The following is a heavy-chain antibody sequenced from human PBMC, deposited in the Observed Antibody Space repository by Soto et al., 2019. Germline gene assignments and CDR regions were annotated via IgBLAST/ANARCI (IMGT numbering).Heavy chain of an antibody. CDR1: GFTFSSYI. CDR3: ARGLVCSGGSCYYYMDV. J-gene: IGHJ6*03. CDR2: INSGGTYI. V-gene: IGHV3-21*01. D-gene: IGHD2-15*01. Sequence: PGGSLRLSCSASGFTFSSYIVNWVRQAPGKGLEWVSSINSGGTYIYYSDSLKGRFTISRDNAKNSLYLQLNSLRAEDTAVHYCARGLVCSGGSCYYYMDVWGKGTTVTVSS.